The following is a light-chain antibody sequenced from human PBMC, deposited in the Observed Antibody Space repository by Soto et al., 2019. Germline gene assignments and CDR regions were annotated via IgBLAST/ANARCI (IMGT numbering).Light chain of an antibody. V-gene: IGKV3-20*01. CDR1: QSVRSSD. CDR3: QQYGTSPLT. CDR2: GVS. J-gene: IGKJ4*01. Sequence: EIVLTQSPGTLSLSPGERATLSCRASQSVRSSDLAWYQQKPGQTPSLLIYGVSSRATGTPDRFSGSGSGKDFSLTISRLEPEDFAVYYCQQYGTSPLTFGGGTKVEIK.